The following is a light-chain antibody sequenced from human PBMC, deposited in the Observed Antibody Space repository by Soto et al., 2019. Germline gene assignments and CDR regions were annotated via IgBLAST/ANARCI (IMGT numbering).Light chain of an antibody. V-gene: IGKV3-20*01. J-gene: IGKJ5*01. Sequence: SPGTLSLSPGERATLSCRASQSVSSSYLAWYQQKPGQAPRLLIYGASSRATGIPDRFSGSGSGTDFTLTISRLEPEDFVVYYCQQYGSSPPITFGQGTRLEIK. CDR1: QSVSSSY. CDR3: QQYGSSPPIT. CDR2: GAS.